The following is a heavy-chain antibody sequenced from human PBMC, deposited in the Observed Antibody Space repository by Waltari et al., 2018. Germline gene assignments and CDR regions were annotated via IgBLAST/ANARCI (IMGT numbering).Heavy chain of an antibody. J-gene: IGHJ6*03. D-gene: IGHD2-2*01. V-gene: IGHV4-34*01. CDR1: GGSFSGYY. CDR3: ARGQGTQRTPAIDYYYYMDV. Sequence: QVQLQQWGAGLLKPSETLSLTCAVYGGSFSGYYWSWIRQPPGKGLEWIGEINHSGSTNYNPSRKSRVTISVDTSKNQFSLKLSSVTAADTAVYYCARGQGTQRTPAIDYYYYMDVWGKGTTVTVSS. CDR2: INHSGST.